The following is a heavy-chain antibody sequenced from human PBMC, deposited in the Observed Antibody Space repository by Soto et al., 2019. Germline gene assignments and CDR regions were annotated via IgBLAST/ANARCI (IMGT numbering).Heavy chain of an antibody. Sequence: EVQLVESGGGLVQPGGSLRVSCAASGFTFTSYWMSWVRQAPGKGLERVANIKEDGSAKYYLDSVKGRFTISRDNAKNSLYLQMSSLRAEDTAVYYCAREYFYRFDYWGQGNLVTVS. CDR2: IKEDGSAK. CDR3: AREYFYRFDY. CDR1: GFTFTSYW. V-gene: IGHV3-7*01. J-gene: IGHJ4*02.